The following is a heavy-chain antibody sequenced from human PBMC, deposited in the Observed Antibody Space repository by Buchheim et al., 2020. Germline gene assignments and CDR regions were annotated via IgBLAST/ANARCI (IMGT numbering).Heavy chain of an antibody. CDR1: GDFLSGYY. CDR2: IHESGSS. D-gene: IGHD1-26*01. CDR3: ARVRVGPYYYYGMDV. J-gene: IGHJ6*02. V-gene: IGHV4-34*01. Sequence: QVLLQQWGAGLLKPSETLSLTCGVSGDFLSGYYWSWIRQSPGKGLEWIGEIHESGSSNFQPSLKSRVSMSVDTSNSHFSLKLSTVTAADTAVYYCARVRVGPYYYYGMDVWGQGTT.